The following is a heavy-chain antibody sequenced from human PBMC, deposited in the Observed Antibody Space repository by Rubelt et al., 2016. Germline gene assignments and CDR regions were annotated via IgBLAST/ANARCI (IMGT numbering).Heavy chain of an antibody. CDR2: INHSGST. CDR3: ARGGRYYGSGSYQRHNWFDP. D-gene: IGHD3-10*01. Sequence: QVQLQQWGAGLLKPSETLSLTCAVYGGSFSGYYWSWIRQPPGKGLEWIGEINHSGSTNYNPALKSRVTISVEPPKNQFSLKLSSVTAADTAVYYCARGGRYYGSGSYQRHNWFDPWGQGTLVTVSS. CDR1: GGSFSGYY. V-gene: IGHV4-34*01. J-gene: IGHJ5*02.